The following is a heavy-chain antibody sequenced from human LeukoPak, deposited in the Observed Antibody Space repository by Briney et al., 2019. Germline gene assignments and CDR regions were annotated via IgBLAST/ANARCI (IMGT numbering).Heavy chain of an antibody. CDR1: DGSMISYH. V-gene: IGHV4-4*07. CDR3: ARAERTVNVFDS. D-gene: IGHD3-10*02. Sequence: SETLSLTCRVSDGSMISYHCSWMRQPAGKGLEWIGRIYTTESTDYNPTLMSRVTMSVDTSKNQFSLKLRYVTAADTAVYYCARAERTVNVFDSWGQGTIVTVSS. J-gene: IGHJ3*01. CDR2: IYTTEST.